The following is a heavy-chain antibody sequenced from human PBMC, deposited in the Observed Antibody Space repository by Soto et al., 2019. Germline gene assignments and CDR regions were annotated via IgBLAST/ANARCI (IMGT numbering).Heavy chain of an antibody. CDR3: AGVILRGSYYFGLDV. D-gene: IGHD3-10*01. CDR2: IYSNGGT. V-gene: IGHV4-59*01. Sequence: QVQLQESGPGLVKPSETLSLTCNISGGSISHYYWSWIRQSPGKALEWIGYIYSNGGTNYNPSLQRRVTISVDTSKYQFSLSLNSGTAADTAVYYCAGVILRGSYYFGLDVWGPGNTVTVS. CDR1: GGSISHYY. J-gene: IGHJ6*02.